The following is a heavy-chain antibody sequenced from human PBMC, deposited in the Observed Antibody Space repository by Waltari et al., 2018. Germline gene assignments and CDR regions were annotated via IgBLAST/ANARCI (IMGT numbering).Heavy chain of an antibody. V-gene: IGHV4-39*07. D-gene: IGHD2-2*01. Sequence: QPQLQESGPGLVKPSETLSLTCTVSGGSISSSSYYWGWVRPPPGKGLEWIGSIYYSGSTYYNPSLKSRVTISVDTSKNQFSLRVSSVTAADTAVFYCARMVRGYCSSTSCHTDHWGQGTLVTVSS. J-gene: IGHJ4*02. CDR3: ARMVRGYCSSTSCHTDH. CDR2: IYYSGST. CDR1: GGSISSSSYY.